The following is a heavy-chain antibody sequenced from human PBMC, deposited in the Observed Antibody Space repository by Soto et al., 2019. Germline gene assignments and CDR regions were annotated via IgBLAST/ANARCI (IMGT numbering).Heavy chain of an antibody. Sequence: ASVKVSCKASGYTFTSYGISWVRQAPGQGLEWMGWISAYNGNTNYAQKLQGRVTMTTDTSTSTAYMELRGLRSDDTAVYYCARAHAYYDFWSGYYPSRTIPEIPQHFDYWGQGTLVTVSS. J-gene: IGHJ4*02. CDR1: GYTFTSYG. V-gene: IGHV1-18*01. D-gene: IGHD3-3*01. CDR2: ISAYNGNT. CDR3: ARAHAYYDFWSGYYPSRTIPEIPQHFDY.